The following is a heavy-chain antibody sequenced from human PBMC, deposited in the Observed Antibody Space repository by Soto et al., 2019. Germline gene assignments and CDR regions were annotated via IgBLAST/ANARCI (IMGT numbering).Heavy chain of an antibody. CDR3: AHRYGGNYSRWYIDS. D-gene: IGHD4-17*01. CDR2: ISWNDDK. CDR1: GFSLTTSGAG. J-gene: IGHJ4*02. V-gene: IGHV2-5*01. Sequence: QITLKESGPTLVKPTQTLTLTCTYSGFSLTTSGAGVGWIRQPPGNALEWLALISWNDDKRYNPGLESRLTITKDTSKKQGILILTNMDPVDTATYFCAHRYGGNYSRWYIDSWGQGTLVTVSS.